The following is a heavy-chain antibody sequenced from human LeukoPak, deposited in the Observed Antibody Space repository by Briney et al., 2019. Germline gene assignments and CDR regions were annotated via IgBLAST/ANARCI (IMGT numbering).Heavy chain of an antibody. CDR2: MNPNSGNT. V-gene: IGHV1-8*01. CDR1: GYTFTSYD. D-gene: IGHD3-10*01. J-gene: IGHJ5*02. CDR3: ARVLGVGWFDP. Sequence: RASVKVSCKASGYTFTSYDINWVRQATGQGLEWMGWMNPNSGNTGYAQKFQGRVTMTRNTSISTAYMELKRLRSEDTAVYYCARVLGVGWFDPLGQGTLVTVSS.